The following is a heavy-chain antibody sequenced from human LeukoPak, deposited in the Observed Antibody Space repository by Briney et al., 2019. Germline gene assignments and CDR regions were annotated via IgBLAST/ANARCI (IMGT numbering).Heavy chain of an antibody. D-gene: IGHD3-22*01. CDR1: GFTFSSYS. CDR3: ARELMGLTMIVVVNPIDY. Sequence: PGGSLRLSCAASGFTFSSYSMNWVRQAPGKGLEWVSYISSTSSYIYYADSVKGRFTISRDNAKNSLFLQMNSLRAEDTAVYYCARELMGLTMIVVVNPIDYWGQGTLVTVSS. V-gene: IGHV3-21*01. J-gene: IGHJ4*02. CDR2: ISSTSSYI.